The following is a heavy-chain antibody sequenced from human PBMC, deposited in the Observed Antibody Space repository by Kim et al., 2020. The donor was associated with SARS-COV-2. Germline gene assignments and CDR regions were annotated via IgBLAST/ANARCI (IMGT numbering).Heavy chain of an antibody. D-gene: IGHD6-13*01. V-gene: IGHV3-30*04. J-gene: IGHJ4*02. Sequence: GGSLRLSCAASGFTFSSYAMHWVRQAPGKGLEWVAVISYDGSNKYYVDSVKGRFTISRDNSKNTLYLQMNSLRAEDTAVYYCAREGWGGSSWYGVGFDYWGQGTLVTVSS. CDR1: GFTFSSYA. CDR2: ISYDGSNK. CDR3: AREGWGGSSWYGVGFDY.